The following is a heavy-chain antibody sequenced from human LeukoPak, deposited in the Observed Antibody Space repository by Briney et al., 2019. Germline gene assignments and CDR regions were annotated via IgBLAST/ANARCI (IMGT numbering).Heavy chain of an antibody. D-gene: IGHD3-16*01. CDR3: ARWGSITTARFDY. V-gene: IGHV4-59*01. CDR2: IYYSGST. J-gene: IGHJ4*02. Sequence: PSETRSLTCTVSGGSISSYYWSWIRQPPGKGLEWIGYIYYSGSTNYNPSLKSRVTISVDTSKNQFSLELSSVTAADTAVYYCARWGSITTARFDYWGQGTLVTVSS. CDR1: GGSISSYY.